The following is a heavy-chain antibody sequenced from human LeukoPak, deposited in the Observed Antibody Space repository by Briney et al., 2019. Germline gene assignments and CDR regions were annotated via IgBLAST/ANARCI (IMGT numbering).Heavy chain of an antibody. J-gene: IGHJ4*02. D-gene: IGHD3-9*01. CDR2: IKDDGSER. Sequence: GGSLRLSCAASGFTFSYYWMSWVRQAPGKGLEWVATIKDDGSERYYVDSVKGRFTISRDNAKKSLYLQMNSLRAEDTAVYYCATAPGGYYDNLTGYYNTQIDYWGQGALVTVSS. CDR1: GFTFSYYW. V-gene: IGHV3-7*01. CDR3: ATAPGGYYDNLTGYYNTQIDY.